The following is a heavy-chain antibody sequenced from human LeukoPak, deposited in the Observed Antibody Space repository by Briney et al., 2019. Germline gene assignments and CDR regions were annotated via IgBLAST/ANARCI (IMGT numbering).Heavy chain of an antibody. V-gene: IGHV3-66*02. D-gene: IGHD3-16*01. CDR2: IYSGGST. CDR3: ARYSKGVMP. CDR1: GVTVSSNY. Sequence: PGGSLRLSCAASGVTVSSNYMSWVRQAPGKGLEWVSVIYSGGSTYYVDSVKGRFTISRDNSRNTLYLQMNDLRVEDTAVYYCARYSKGVMPWGQGTLVTVSS. J-gene: IGHJ4*02.